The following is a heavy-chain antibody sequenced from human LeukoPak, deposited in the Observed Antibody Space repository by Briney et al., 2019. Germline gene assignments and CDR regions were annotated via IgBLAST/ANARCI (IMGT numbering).Heavy chain of an antibody. V-gene: IGHV4-61*02. CDR1: ARSISSGSSC. J-gene: IGHJ5*02. CDR3: AREGPVGAVAKFTRNWFDP. D-gene: IGHD6-19*01. CDR2: IYTRGST. Sequence: SHTLSLTGTLAARSISSGSSCWSWLRQPAGKGLEWIGRIYTRGSTHYNPSLKSRVTISVDTSKNQFSLKLSSVTAADTAVYYCAREGPVGAVAKFTRNWFDPWGQGTLVTVSS.